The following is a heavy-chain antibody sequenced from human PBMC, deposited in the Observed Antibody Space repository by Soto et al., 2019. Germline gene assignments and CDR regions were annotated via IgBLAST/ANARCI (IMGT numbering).Heavy chain of an antibody. CDR1: GGSISSGDYY. CDR2: IYYSGST. V-gene: IGHV4-30-4*01. Sequence: SETLSLTCTVSGGSISSGDYYWSWIRQPPGKGLEWIGYIYYSGSTYYNPSLKSRVTISVDTSKNQFSLKLCSVTAADTAVYYCARTSITIFGVAYYYYGMDVWGQGTTVTVSS. CDR3: ARTSITIFGVAYYYYGMDV. D-gene: IGHD3-3*01. J-gene: IGHJ6*02.